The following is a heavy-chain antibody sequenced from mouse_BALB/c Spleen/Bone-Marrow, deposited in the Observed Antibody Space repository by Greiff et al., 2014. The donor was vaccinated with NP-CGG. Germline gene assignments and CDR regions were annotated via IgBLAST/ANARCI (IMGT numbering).Heavy chain of an antibody. Sequence: QVQLQQSGAELVRPGSSVKIPCKASGYAFSSYWMNWVKQRPGQGLEWIGQIYPGDGDTNYNGKFKGKATLTADKSSSTAYMQLSSLTSEDSAVYFCAREGYDYDWFAYWGQGTLVTVSA. J-gene: IGHJ3*01. D-gene: IGHD2-4*01. V-gene: IGHV1-80*01. CDR3: AREGYDYDWFAY. CDR1: GYAFSSYW. CDR2: IYPGDGDT.